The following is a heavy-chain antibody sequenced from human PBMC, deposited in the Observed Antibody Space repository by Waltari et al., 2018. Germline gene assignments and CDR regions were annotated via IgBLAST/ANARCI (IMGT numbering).Heavy chain of an antibody. D-gene: IGHD3-10*01. J-gene: IGHJ5*02. CDR3: ARRRLWFGVYSWFDP. CDR1: GGTFSSYA. V-gene: IGHV1-69*01. Sequence: QVQLVQSGAEVKKPGSSVKVSCKASGGTFSSYAISWVRQAPGQGLEWMGGITPIFGTANYAQKFQGRVTITADESTSTAYMELSSLRSEDTAVYYCARRRLWFGVYSWFDPWGQGTLVTVSS. CDR2: ITPIFGTA.